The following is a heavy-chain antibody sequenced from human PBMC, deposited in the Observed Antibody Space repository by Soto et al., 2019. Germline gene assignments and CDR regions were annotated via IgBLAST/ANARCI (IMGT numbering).Heavy chain of an antibody. CDR1: GFSFSGYW. J-gene: IGHJ6*02. D-gene: IGHD6-13*01. Sequence: ESGGGLVRPGGSLRLSCVASGFSFSGYWMTWVRQAPGKGLEWVANIKQDGSEKYYVDSVKGRFTISRDNAKRSLYLQMNSLRAEDTALYYCARDLGVGAAGRGYYYYYGMDVWGQGTTVTVSS. CDR2: IKQDGSEK. V-gene: IGHV3-7*03. CDR3: ARDLGVGAAGRGYYYYYGMDV.